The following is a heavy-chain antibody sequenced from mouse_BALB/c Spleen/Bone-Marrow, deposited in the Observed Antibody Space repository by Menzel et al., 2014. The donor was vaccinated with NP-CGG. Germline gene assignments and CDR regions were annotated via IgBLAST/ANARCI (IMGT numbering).Heavy chain of an antibody. J-gene: IGHJ2*01. Sequence: EVKLEESGGGLVQPGGSRKLSCAASGFNFSDYGMAWVRLAPGKGPEWVAFISNLAYSIYYADTVTGRFTISRENAKNTLYLEMSSLRFEDTAMYYYTRDRGYDGGYYFDYWGQGTTLTVSS. D-gene: IGHD2-2*01. V-gene: IGHV5-15*02. CDR3: TRDRGYDGGYYFDY. CDR1: GFNFSDYG. CDR2: ISNLAYSI.